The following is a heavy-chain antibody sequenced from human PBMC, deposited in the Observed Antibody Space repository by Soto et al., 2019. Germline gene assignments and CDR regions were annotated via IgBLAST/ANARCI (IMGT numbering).Heavy chain of an antibody. CDR3: ARGGLEMATIMPYFDY. Sequence: SETLSLTCAVSGGSISSGDYYWSWIRQPPGKGLEWIGYIYYSGSTNYNPSLKSRVTISVDTSKNQFSLKLTSVTAADTAVYYCARGGLEMATIMPYFDYWGQGTLVTVSS. CDR1: GGSISSGDYY. CDR2: IYYSGST. J-gene: IGHJ4*02. D-gene: IGHD5-12*01. V-gene: IGHV4-61*08.